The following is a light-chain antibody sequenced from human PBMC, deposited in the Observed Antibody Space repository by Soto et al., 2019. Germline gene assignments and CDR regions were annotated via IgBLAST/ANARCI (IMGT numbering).Light chain of an antibody. CDR2: GAS. V-gene: IGKV3-20*01. CDR3: QQYGSSPLYT. Sequence: EIVLTQSPGTLSSSPGGRATLSCRASQSVSNSYLAWYQQKPGQAPRLLIYGASGRATGIPDRFSGSGSGTDFTLSISRLEPEDFAVYYCQQYGSSPLYTFGQGTKLEIK. J-gene: IGKJ2*01. CDR1: QSVSNSY.